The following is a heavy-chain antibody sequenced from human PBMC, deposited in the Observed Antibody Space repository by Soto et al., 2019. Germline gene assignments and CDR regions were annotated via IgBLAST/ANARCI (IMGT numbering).Heavy chain of an antibody. Sequence: EVQVLESGGGLVQPGGSLRLSCAASGFTFSSYAMSWVRQAPGQGLEWVSAISDSGSNPYYADSVKGRFTISRDNSKNTLYLQMNSLRAEDTALYYGAKAASMTIRDGFDHWGQGTLVTVSS. D-gene: IGHD4-17*01. V-gene: IGHV3-23*01. CDR2: ISDSGSNP. CDR1: GFTFSSYA. J-gene: IGHJ4*02. CDR3: AKAASMTIRDGFDH.